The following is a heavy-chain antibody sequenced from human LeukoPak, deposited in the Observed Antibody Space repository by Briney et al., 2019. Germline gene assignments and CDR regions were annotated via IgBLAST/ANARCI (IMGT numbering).Heavy chain of an antibody. Sequence: ASVKVSCTASGFTFTSYGINWVRQAPGQGLEWMGWISGYSGNTNYAQKLQGRVTMTTDTATSTAYMELRSLRSDDTAVYYCARDSITIFGVVIEGSDAFDIWGQGTMVTVSS. D-gene: IGHD3-3*01. CDR1: GFTFTSYG. CDR2: ISGYSGNT. V-gene: IGHV1-18*01. CDR3: ARDSITIFGVVIEGSDAFDI. J-gene: IGHJ3*02.